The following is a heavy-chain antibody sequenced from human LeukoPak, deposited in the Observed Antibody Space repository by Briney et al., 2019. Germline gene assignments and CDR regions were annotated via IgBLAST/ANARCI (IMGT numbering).Heavy chain of an antibody. CDR1: GYTFTNYY. J-gene: IGHJ4*02. CDR2: INPNSGDT. D-gene: IGHD4-11*01. CDR3: ARGTVGYFDY. Sequence: GASVKVSCKASGYTFTNYYMHWVRQAPGQGHEWMGWINPNSGDTNYAQRFQGRVTMTRDTSITTTYMELNRLRSDDTAVYYCARGTVGYFDYWGQGTLVTVSS. V-gene: IGHV1-2*02.